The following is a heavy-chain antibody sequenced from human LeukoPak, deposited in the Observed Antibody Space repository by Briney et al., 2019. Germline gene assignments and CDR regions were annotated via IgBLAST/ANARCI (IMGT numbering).Heavy chain of an antibody. Sequence: PSETLSLTCTVSGGSISSYYWSWIRQPPGKGLEWIGYIYTSGSTNYNPSLKSRVTISVVTSKNQFSLKLSSVTAADTAVYYCARLQLAAFDYWGQGTLVTVSS. CDR2: IYTSGST. CDR3: ARLQLAAFDY. D-gene: IGHD2-15*01. CDR1: GGSISSYY. J-gene: IGHJ4*02. V-gene: IGHV4-4*09.